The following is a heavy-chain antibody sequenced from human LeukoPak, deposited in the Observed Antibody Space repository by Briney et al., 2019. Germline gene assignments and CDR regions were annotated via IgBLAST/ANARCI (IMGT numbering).Heavy chain of an antibody. J-gene: IGHJ4*02. Sequence: GGSLRLSCAASGFTFSSYNMKWVRQAPGKGLEWVANIIQDGSEKYYVDSVKGRFTISRDNAKNSLYLQMNSLRAEDTAVYYCAREESYGDSEDYWGQGTLVTVSS. D-gene: IGHD4-17*01. CDR1: GFTFSSYN. CDR2: IIQDGSEK. V-gene: IGHV3-7*05. CDR3: AREESYGDSEDY.